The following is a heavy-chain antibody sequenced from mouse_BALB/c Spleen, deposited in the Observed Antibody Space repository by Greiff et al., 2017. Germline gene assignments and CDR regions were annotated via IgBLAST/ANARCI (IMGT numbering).Heavy chain of an antibody. CDR3: ARYGYVRVGYAMDY. Sequence: VMLVESGPGLVAPSQSLSITCTVSGFSLTSYGVHWVRQPPGKGLEWLGVIWAGGSTNYNSALMSRLSISKDNSKSQVFLKMNSLQTDDTARYYCARYGYVRVGYAMDYWGQGTSVTVSS. V-gene: IGHV2-9*02. D-gene: IGHD1-2*01. CDR1: GFSLTSYG. J-gene: IGHJ4*01. CDR2: IWAGGST.